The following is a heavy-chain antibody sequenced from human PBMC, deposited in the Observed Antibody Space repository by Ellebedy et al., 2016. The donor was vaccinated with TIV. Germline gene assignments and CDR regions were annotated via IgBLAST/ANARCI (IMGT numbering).Heavy chain of an antibody. CDR3: VRKAGSLKYYFDY. D-gene: IGHD2/OR15-2a*01. V-gene: IGHV3-23*01. CDR1: GFIFATHA. J-gene: IGHJ4*02. CDR2: ITGSGGAT. Sequence: GESLKISCTASGFIFATHAISWVRQAPGKGLEWVSAITGSGGATFYAESVKGRFTTSRDNSKNILYLQMNSLRADDTAIYFCVRKAGSLKYYFDYWGQGTQVTVSS.